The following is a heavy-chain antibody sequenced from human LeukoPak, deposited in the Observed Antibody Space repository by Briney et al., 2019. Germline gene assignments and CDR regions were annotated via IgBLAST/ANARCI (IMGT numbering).Heavy chain of an antibody. CDR3: ARENTNLAYLDY. J-gene: IGHJ4*02. CDR1: GGSFSGYY. Sequence: SETLSLTCAVYGGSFSGYYWSWIRQPPGKGLEWIGEINHSGSTNYNPSLKSRVTITADTSKNQFSLKLNSVTAADTAVYYCARENTNLAYLDYWGQGTLVTVSS. CDR2: INHSGST. D-gene: IGHD1/OR15-1a*01. V-gene: IGHV4-34*09.